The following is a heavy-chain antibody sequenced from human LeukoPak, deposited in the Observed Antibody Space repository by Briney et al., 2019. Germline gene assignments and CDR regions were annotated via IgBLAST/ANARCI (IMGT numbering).Heavy chain of an antibody. CDR2: IYCSGST. J-gene: IGHJ4*02. V-gene: IGHV4-59*08. D-gene: IGHD3-10*01. CDR3: ARAYYYGSGSYGLDY. Sequence: SETLSLTCTVSGGSISSYYWSWIRQPPGKGLEWIGYIYCSGSTNYNPSLKSRVTISVDTSKNQFSLKLNSVTAADTAVYYCARAYYYGSGSYGLDYWGQGTLVTVSS. CDR1: GGSISSYY.